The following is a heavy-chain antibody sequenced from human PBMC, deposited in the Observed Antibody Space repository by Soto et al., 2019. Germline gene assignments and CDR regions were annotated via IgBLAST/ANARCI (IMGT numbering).Heavy chain of an antibody. V-gene: IGHV3-23*01. D-gene: IGHD3-22*01. Sequence: GGSLRLSCAASGFTFSSYAMSWVRQAPGKGLEWVSAISGSGGSTYYADSVKGRFTISRDNSKNTLYLQMNSLRAEDTAVYYCAKRSSGYFVGYYYYGMDVWGQGTTVTVSS. J-gene: IGHJ6*02. CDR2: ISGSGGST. CDR3: AKRSSGYFVGYYYYGMDV. CDR1: GFTFSSYA.